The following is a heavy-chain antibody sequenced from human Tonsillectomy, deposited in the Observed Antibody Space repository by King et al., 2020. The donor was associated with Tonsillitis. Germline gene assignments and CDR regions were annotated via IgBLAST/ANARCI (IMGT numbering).Heavy chain of an antibody. Sequence: QLVQSGAEVKKPGASVKVSCKASGYTFTGYYMHWVRQAPGQGLEWMGWINPNSGGTNYAQSFQGRVTMTRDTSISTAYMELSRLSSDDTAVYYCARDPYRKITMVRGVLDYWGQGTLVTVSS. CDR2: INPNSGGT. CDR1: GYTFTGYY. V-gene: IGHV1-2*02. D-gene: IGHD3-10*01. CDR3: ARDPYRKITMVRGVLDY. J-gene: IGHJ4*02.